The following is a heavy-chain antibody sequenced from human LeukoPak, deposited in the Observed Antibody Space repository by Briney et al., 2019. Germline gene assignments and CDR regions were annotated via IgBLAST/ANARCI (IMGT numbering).Heavy chain of an antibody. CDR3: ARDFDSPMAFDI. CDR1: GGSTTTDNYY. Sequence: PSETLSLTCTVSGGSTTTDNYYWGWIRQPAGKGLEWIGRIYASGNTNYNPSLKSRITISVDTSKNQFSLRLTSVTAADTAVYYCARDFDSPMAFDIWGQGTMVTVSS. V-gene: IGHV4-61*02. D-gene: IGHD3-9*01. J-gene: IGHJ3*02. CDR2: IYASGNT.